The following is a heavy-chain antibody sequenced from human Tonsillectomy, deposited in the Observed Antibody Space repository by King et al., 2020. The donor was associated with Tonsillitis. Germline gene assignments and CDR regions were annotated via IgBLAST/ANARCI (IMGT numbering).Heavy chain of an antibody. CDR2: IWDDGSKQ. J-gene: IGHJ4*02. Sequence: VQLVESGGGVVQPGRSLRLSWAAFGLNFNSYGMHWVRQAPGKGLEWVAVIWDDGSKQYYTDFVKGRFTISRDNSKSTLYLQMNDLRAEDTAVYYCARERNTGSYSRLDYWGQGTLVTVSS. CDR3: ARERNTGSYSRLDY. CDR1: GLNFNSYG. V-gene: IGHV3-33*01. D-gene: IGHD1-26*01.